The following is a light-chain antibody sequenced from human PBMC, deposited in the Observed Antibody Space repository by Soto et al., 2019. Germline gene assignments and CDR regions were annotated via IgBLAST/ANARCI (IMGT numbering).Light chain of an antibody. J-gene: IGLJ2*01. CDR3: SSYTRNSTLV. V-gene: IGLV2-14*01. CDR1: SSDVGGYNY. CDR2: EVS. Sequence: QSALTQPASVSGSPGQSITISCTGTSSDVGGYNYVSWYQQHPGKAPKLMIYEVSNRPSGGSNRFSGSKSGNTASLTISGLQAEDEADYYCSSYTRNSTLVFGGGTQLTVL.